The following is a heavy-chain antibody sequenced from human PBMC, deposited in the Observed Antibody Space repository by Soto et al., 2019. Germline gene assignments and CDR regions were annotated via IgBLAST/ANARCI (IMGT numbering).Heavy chain of an antibody. V-gene: IGHV4-31*03. CDR2: IYYSGST. J-gene: IGHJ4*02. CDR1: GGSISSGGYY. Sequence: SETLSLTCTVSGGSISSGGYYWSWIRQHPGKGLEWIGYIYYSGSTYYNPSLKSRVTISVDTSKNQFSLKLSSVTAADTAVYYCARAYSSSWYEGYYFDYWGQGTLVTVSS. CDR3: ARAYSSSWYEGYYFDY. D-gene: IGHD6-13*01.